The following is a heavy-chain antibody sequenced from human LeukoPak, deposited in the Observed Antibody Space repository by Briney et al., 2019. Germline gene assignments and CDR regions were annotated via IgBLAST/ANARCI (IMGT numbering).Heavy chain of an antibody. CDR1: GFAFSRYG. CDR2: IRYDESDK. Sequence: GGSLRLSCAASGFAFSRYGMHWVRQAPGKGLEWVAFIRYDESDKKYKDSVKGRFTVSKDNSKNTVSLQMNSLRFEDTALYYCATYFYASGNYYNYIYYWGQGALVTVSS. V-gene: IGHV3-30*02. D-gene: IGHD3-10*01. J-gene: IGHJ4*02. CDR3: ATYFYASGNYYNYIYY.